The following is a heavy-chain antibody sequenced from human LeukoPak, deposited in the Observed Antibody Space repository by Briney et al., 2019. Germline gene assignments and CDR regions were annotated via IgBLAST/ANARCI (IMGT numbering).Heavy chain of an antibody. J-gene: IGHJ6*03. CDR1: RYTFTRYY. CDR2: INPNSGGT. D-gene: IGHD6-6*01. CDR3: ARGPIAARPRYYYYYMDV. Sequence: APVKVSCTASRYTFTRYYMHWVRQAPGQGLEWRGWINPNSGGTNYAQKFQGRVTMTRDTSISTAYMELSRLRSDDTAVYYCARGPIAARPRYYYYYMDVWGKGTTVTVS. V-gene: IGHV1-2*02.